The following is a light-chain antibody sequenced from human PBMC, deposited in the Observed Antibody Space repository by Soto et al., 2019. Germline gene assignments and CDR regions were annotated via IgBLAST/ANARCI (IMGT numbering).Light chain of an antibody. CDR1: QGIRTY. J-gene: IGKJ4*01. Sequence: MTQSPSSLSASVGDRVTLTCRASQGIRTYLAWYQQKPGKVPKLLIYAASTLQSGVPSRFSGSGSGTDFTLTIGSQQPEDVATYYCQKYNSAPLTFGGGTKVEIK. CDR3: QKYNSAPLT. CDR2: AAS. V-gene: IGKV1-27*01.